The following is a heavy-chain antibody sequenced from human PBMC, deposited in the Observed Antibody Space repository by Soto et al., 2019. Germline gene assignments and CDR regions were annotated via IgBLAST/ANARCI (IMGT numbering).Heavy chain of an antibody. V-gene: IGHV4-39*06. CDR3: AKDLPGELLPTCFDS. D-gene: IGHD1-26*01. Sequence: SETLSLTCTVSGGSISSSRCHWGWIRQPPGKGLEWIASIKYSGTTFYNPSLKSRVTLSVDTSKNQFALKLSSVTAEDTAVYYCAKDLPGELLPTCFDSWGQGTLVTVSS. CDR2: IKYSGTT. J-gene: IGHJ5*01. CDR1: GGSISSSRCH.